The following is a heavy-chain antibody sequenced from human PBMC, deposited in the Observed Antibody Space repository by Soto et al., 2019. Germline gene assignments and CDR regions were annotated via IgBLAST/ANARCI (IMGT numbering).Heavy chain of an antibody. J-gene: IGHJ4*02. CDR3: ARDFKRYSSPPGPLEY. CDR1: CGSISSYY. D-gene: IGHD6-13*01. CDR2: IYYSGST. V-gene: IGHV4-59*12. Sequence: PSETLSITFTVSCGSISSYYCIWRLPPPVKGLEWIGYIYYSGSTNYNPSLKSRVTISVDTSKNQFSLKLTSVTAADTAVYYCARDFKRYSSPPGPLEYWGLGTLVTVSS.